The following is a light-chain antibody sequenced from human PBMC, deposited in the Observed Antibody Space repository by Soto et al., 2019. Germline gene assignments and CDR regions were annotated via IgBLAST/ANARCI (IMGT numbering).Light chain of an antibody. V-gene: IGLV2-14*01. J-gene: IGLJ1*01. CDR3: SSYTTSGNYV. Sequence: QSVLTQPASVSGSPGQSITISCTGTSSDVAAYNSVSWYQQYPGKAPKLMIYDVIYRPSGVSNRFSVSKSANTASLTISGFQAEDEADYYCSSYTTSGNYVFGTGTKLTVL. CDR1: SSDVAAYNS. CDR2: DVI.